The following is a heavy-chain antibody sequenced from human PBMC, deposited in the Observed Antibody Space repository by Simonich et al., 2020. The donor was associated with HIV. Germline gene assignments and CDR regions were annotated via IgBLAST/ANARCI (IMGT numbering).Heavy chain of an antibody. J-gene: IGHJ5*02. Sequence: QVQLQQWGAGLFQPSETLSLTCVVYGGSFSGPYWSWIRQPPGTGLEWIGEIFHSGSTNYNPTLKRRVTMSIDTSKNQFSLKLTSVTAADTALYYCARIEYSISSEFDPWGQGTLVTVSS. CDR2: IFHSGST. CDR1: GGSFSGPY. CDR3: ARIEYSISSEFDP. D-gene: IGHD6-6*01. V-gene: IGHV4-34*12.